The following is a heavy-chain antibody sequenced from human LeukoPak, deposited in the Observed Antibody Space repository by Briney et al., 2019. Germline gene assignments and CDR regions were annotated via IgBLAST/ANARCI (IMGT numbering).Heavy chain of an antibody. Sequence: SVKVSCKASGGTFSSYAISWVRQAPGQGLEWMGRIIPILGIANYAQKFQGRVTITTDKSTSTAYMELSSLRSEDTAVYYCARLLDDYYGSGSYYYYYGMDVWGQGTTVTVSS. J-gene: IGHJ6*02. CDR1: GGTFSSYA. V-gene: IGHV1-69*04. CDR2: IIPILGIA. D-gene: IGHD3-10*01. CDR3: ARLLDDYYGSGSYYYYYGMDV.